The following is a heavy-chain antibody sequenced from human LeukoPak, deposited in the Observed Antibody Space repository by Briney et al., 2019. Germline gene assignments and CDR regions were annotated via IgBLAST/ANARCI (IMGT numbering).Heavy chain of an antibody. CDR1: GFTFSSHD. D-gene: IGHD3-16*01. CDR3: ARDRWGSAPFDY. J-gene: IGHJ4*02. V-gene: IGHV3-13*05. CDR2: IGTAGDP. Sequence: GGSLRLSCAASGFTFSSHDMHWVRQTTGKGLEWVSGIGTAGDPYYLDSVKGRFTISRENAKNTLYLQMNSLRAEDTAVYYCARDRWGSAPFDYWGQGTLVTVSS.